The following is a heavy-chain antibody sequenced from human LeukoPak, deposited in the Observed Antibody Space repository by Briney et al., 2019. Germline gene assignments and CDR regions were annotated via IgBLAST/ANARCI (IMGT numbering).Heavy chain of an antibody. D-gene: IGHD5-12*01. J-gene: IGHJ4*02. CDR2: IDPNSGGT. V-gene: IGHV1-2*02. CDR3: ARAWLRLNPYFDY. Sequence: ASVKVSCKASGYTFTGYYMHWVRQAPGQGLEWMGWIDPNSGGTNYAQNFQGRVTMTRDTSISTSYMELSRLRSDDTAVYYCARAWLRLNPYFDYWGQGTLVTVSS. CDR1: GYTFTGYY.